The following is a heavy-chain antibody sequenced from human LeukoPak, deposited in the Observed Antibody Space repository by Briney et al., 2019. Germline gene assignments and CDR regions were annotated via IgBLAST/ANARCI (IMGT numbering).Heavy chain of an antibody. D-gene: IGHD3-10*01. CDR2: ISWDGGST. CDR3: SGSFGELTFFDS. CDR1: GFTFDDYT. V-gene: IGHV3-43*01. Sequence: GGSLRLSCAASGFTFDDYTMHWVRQAPGKGLEWVSLISWDGGSTYYADSVKGRFTISRDNSKNSLYLQMNSLKTEDTAVYYCSGSFGELTFFDSWGQGILVTVSS. J-gene: IGHJ4*02.